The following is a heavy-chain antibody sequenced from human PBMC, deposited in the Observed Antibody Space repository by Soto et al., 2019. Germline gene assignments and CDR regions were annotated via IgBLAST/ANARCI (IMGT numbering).Heavy chain of an antibody. J-gene: IGHJ6*02. V-gene: IGHV3-30-3*01. Sequence: QVQLVESGGGVVQPGRSLRLSCAASGFTFSSYAMHWVRQAPGKGLEWVAIISYDGSNKYYADSVKGRFTISRDHSKNTLYLQMNSLSAEDTAVYYGARGGLGLLEWSAYGMDVCGHGTTVTVSS. CDR1: GFTFSSYA. D-gene: IGHD3-3*01. CDR2: ISYDGSNK. CDR3: ARGGLGLLEWSAYGMDV.